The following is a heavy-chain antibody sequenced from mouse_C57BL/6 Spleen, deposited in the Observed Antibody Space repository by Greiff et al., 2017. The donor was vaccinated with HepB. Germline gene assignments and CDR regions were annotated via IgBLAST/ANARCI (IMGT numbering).Heavy chain of an antibody. Sequence: QVQLQQPGAELVRPGSSVKLSCKASGYTFTSYWMHWVKQRPIQGLEWIGNIDPSDSETHYNQKFKDKATLTVDKSSSTAYMQLSSLTSEDSAVYYCARKGYYGEWYFDVWGTGTTVTVSS. CDR1: GYTFTSYW. CDR3: ARKGYYGEWYFDV. CDR2: IDPSDSET. V-gene: IGHV1-52*01. D-gene: IGHD1-2*01. J-gene: IGHJ1*03.